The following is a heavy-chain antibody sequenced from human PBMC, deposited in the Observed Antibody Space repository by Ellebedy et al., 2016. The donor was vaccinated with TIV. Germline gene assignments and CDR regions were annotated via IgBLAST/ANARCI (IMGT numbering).Heavy chain of an antibody. CDR3: ASNRGGLLWFGELSRGYYGMDV. D-gene: IGHD3-10*01. CDR2: IIPIFGTA. Sequence: SVKVSXXASGYTFTSYAMHWVRQAPGQGLEWMGGIIPIFGTANYAQKFQGRVTITADESTSTAYMELSSLRSEDTAVYYCASNRGGLLWFGELSRGYYGMDVWGQGTTVTVSS. V-gene: IGHV1-69*13. CDR1: GYTFTSYA. J-gene: IGHJ6*02.